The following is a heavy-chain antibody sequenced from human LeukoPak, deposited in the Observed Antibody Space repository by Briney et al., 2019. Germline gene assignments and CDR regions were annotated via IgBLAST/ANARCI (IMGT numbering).Heavy chain of an antibody. CDR3: SRGYCSSSSCRYFDF. D-gene: IGHD2-2*01. Sequence: GGSLRLSCAASGFTFIDHYMDWVRQAPGKGLEWVGRTRNKPNSYTPEYAASVKGRFIISRDDSKNSLYLQMNSLKTEDTAVYYCSRGYCSSSSCRYFDFWGQGTLVTVSS. CDR1: GFTFIDHY. CDR2: TRNKPNSYTP. V-gene: IGHV3-72*01. J-gene: IGHJ4*02.